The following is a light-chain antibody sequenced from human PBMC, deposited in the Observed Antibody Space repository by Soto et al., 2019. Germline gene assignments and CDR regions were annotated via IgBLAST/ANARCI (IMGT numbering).Light chain of an antibody. CDR1: QSVSSN. J-gene: IGKJ4*01. CDR2: GAS. CDR3: HQYNNWPTLT. V-gene: IGKV3-15*01. Sequence: EIVMTQSPATLSVSPGERATLSCRASQSVSSNLAWYQQKPGQDPRLLIYGASTRATGIPARFSGSGSGTEVTITISSLQSEDFAVYYCHQYNNWPTLTFGGGTKVEIK.